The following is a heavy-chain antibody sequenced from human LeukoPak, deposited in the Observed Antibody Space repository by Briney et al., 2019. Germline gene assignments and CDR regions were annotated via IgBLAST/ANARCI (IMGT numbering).Heavy chain of an antibody. D-gene: IGHD2-2*01. J-gene: IGHJ4*02. V-gene: IGHV5-51*01. CDR3: ARLAVAPAAGELDDY. Sequence: GESLKISCKGSGYSFTSYWIGWVRQMPGKGLEWMGIIYPGDSDTRYSPSFQGQVTISADKSISTAYLQWSSLKASDTAMYYCARLAVAPAAGELDDYWGQGTLVTVSS. CDR2: IYPGDSDT. CDR1: GYSFTSYW.